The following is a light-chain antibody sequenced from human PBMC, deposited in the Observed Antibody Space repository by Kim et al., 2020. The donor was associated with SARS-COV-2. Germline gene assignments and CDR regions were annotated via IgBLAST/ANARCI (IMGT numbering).Light chain of an antibody. Sequence: SYELTQPPSVSVSPRQTASITCSGDKLGDNYVSWYQQKPGQSPILVMYQDTKRPSGIPERFSGSNSGNTATLTISGTQAMDEADYYCQAWDSSTVLFGGG. CDR3: QAWDSSTVL. CDR1: KLGDNY. CDR2: QDT. J-gene: IGLJ2*01. V-gene: IGLV3-1*01.